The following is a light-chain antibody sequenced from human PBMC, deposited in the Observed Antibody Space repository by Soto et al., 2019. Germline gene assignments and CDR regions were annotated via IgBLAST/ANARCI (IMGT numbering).Light chain of an antibody. V-gene: IGLV1-36*01. J-gene: IGLJ2*01. CDR2: YDD. Sequence: QSVLTQPPSVSEAPRQRVTISCSGSSSNIGNNAVNWYQQLPGKAPKLLIYYDDLLSSGVSDRFSGSKSGTSASLAISGLQSEDEADYSCATWDDSLNGPVFGGGTKLTVL. CDR3: ATWDDSLNGPV. CDR1: SSNIGNNA.